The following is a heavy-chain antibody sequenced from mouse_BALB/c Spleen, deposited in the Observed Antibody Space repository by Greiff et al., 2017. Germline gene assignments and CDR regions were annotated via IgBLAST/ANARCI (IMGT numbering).Heavy chain of an antibody. J-gene: IGHJ3*01. CDR1: GFTFSSYT. Sequence: EVNVVESGGGLVQPGGSLKLSCAASGFTFSSYTMSWVRQTPEKRLEWVAYISNGGGSTYYPDTVKGRFTISRDNAKNTLYLQMSSLKSEDTAMYYCARQGGTAAWFAYWGQGTLVTVSA. CDR3: ARQGGTAAWFAY. D-gene: IGHD1-1*02. CDR2: ISNGGGST. V-gene: IGHV5-12-2*01.